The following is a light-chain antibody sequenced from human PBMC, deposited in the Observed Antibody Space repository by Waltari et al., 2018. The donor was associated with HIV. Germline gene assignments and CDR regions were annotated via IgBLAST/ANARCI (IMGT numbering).Light chain of an antibody. Sequence: SVLTQPPSASGTPGQRVTISCSGSTSNIGSNYVFWYQHLPGTAPQLLIHRNYQRPSGVPDRFSASTSGTSASLAISGLRSEDEADYYCVAWDDSLRGVLFGGGTKGAVL. V-gene: IGLV1-47*01. CDR3: VAWDDSLRGVL. CDR2: RNY. J-gene: IGLJ2*01. CDR1: TSNIGSNY.